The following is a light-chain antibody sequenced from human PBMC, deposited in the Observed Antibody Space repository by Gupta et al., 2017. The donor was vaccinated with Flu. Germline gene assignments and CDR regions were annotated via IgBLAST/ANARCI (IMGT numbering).Light chain of an antibody. Sequence: GDRVTITCRASQSISSYLNWYQQKPGKAPMLLIYAASSLQSGVPSRFSGSGSGTDFTLTISSLQPEDFAIYYCQQSYSTPRTFGQGTKVEIK. CDR1: QSISSY. CDR2: AAS. CDR3: QQSYSTPRT. V-gene: IGKV1-39*01. J-gene: IGKJ1*01.